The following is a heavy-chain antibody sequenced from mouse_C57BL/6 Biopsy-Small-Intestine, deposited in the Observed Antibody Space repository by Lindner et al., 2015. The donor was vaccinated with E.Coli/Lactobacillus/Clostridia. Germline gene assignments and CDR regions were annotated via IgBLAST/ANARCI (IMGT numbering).Heavy chain of an antibody. D-gene: IGHD2-4*01. J-gene: IGHJ1*03. CDR2: IRSKSNNYAT. Sequence: ESGGGLVQPKGSLKLSCAASGFSFNTYAMNWVRQAPGKGLEWVARIRSKSNNYATYYADSVKDRFTISRDDSESMLYLQMNNLKTEDTAMYYCVRQGYDYGYWYFDVWGTGTTVTVSS. CDR1: GFSFNTYA. CDR3: VRQGYDYGYWYFDV. V-gene: IGHV10-1*01.